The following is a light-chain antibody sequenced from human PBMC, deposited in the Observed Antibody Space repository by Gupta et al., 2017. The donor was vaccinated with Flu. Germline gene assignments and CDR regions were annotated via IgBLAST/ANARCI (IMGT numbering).Light chain of an antibody. CDR1: AFPRQY. CDR3: QSTVNVDGWV. Sequence: SGELTQPPSVSVSPGQTARITCSGDAFPRQYASWYQQRPGQAHILLLYKDSQRPSGNPERFSGSSSGTAVTLTISGVQAEDEADYYCQSTVNVDGWVFGGGTKLTVL. CDR2: KDS. V-gene: IGLV3-25*03. J-gene: IGLJ3*02.